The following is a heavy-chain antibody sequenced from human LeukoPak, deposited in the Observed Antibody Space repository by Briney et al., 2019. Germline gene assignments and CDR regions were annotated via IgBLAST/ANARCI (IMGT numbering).Heavy chain of an antibody. D-gene: IGHD5-18*01. CDR2: ISGSGGSA. V-gene: IGHV3-23*01. Sequence: GGSLRLSCAASGFTFSSYAMSWVRQAPGKGLEWVSAISGSGGSAYYADSMKGRFTISRDNSKNTLYLQMNSLRAEDTAVYYCAKNPKRYSYGYFWFDPWGQGTLVTVSS. CDR3: AKNPKRYSYGYFWFDP. CDR1: GFTFSSYA. J-gene: IGHJ5*02.